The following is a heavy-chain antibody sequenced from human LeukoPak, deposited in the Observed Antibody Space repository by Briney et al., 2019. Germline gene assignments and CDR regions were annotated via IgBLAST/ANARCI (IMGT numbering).Heavy chain of an antibody. CDR2: INHSGIT. CDR1: GGSISYYY. Sequence: PSETLSLTCTVSGGSISYYYWSWIRQPPGKGLEWIGEINHSGITNYNPSLKSRVTISVDTSKNQFSLKLSSVTAADTAVYYCARSEYSSGWLLDYWGQGTLVTVSS. D-gene: IGHD6-19*01. V-gene: IGHV4-34*01. CDR3: ARSEYSSGWLLDY. J-gene: IGHJ4*02.